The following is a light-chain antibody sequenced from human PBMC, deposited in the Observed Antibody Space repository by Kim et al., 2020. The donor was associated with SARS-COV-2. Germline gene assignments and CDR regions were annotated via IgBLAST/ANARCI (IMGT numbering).Light chain of an antibody. Sequence: GRRVTISCSGCSSNIASNTLNWYQQPPGTAPKLLVFSNDQRPSGVPDRFSGSKSGTSASLAISGLQSDDESDYYCAAWDDSLNGWVFGGGTKLTVL. CDR3: AAWDDSLNGWV. CDR1: SSNIASNT. V-gene: IGLV1-44*01. CDR2: SND. J-gene: IGLJ3*02.